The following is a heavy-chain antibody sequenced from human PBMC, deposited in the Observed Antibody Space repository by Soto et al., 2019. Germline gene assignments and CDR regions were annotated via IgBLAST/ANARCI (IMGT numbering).Heavy chain of an antibody. CDR2: IYPGDSDT. Sequence: GESLKISCKSSGYSFTSYWIAWVRQMPGKGLEWMGIIYPGDSDTRYSPSFQGQVTISVDKSISTAYLQWSSLKASDTAIHYCAERGKESTRSFWFDPWGQGTLVTVSS. D-gene: IGHD2-2*01. CDR1: GYSFTSYW. J-gene: IGHJ5*02. CDR3: AERGKESTRSFWFDP. V-gene: IGHV5-51*01.